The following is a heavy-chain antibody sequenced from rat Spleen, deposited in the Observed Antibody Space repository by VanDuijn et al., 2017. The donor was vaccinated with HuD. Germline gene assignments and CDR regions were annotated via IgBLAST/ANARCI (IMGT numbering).Heavy chain of an antibody. CDR2: ISPGGGNT. CDR3: GRQGYPSWFAY. CDR1: GFTFSNYY. Sequence: EVQLVESGGGLVQPGRSMKDSCAASGFTFSNYYMAWVRQAPTKCLEWVAAISPGGGNTYYRDSVKGRLTISRDDAKSTLYLQMDSLRSDETATNYCGRQGYPSWFAYWGQGTLVTVAS. D-gene: IGHD1-11*01. V-gene: IGHV5S11*01. J-gene: IGHJ3*01.